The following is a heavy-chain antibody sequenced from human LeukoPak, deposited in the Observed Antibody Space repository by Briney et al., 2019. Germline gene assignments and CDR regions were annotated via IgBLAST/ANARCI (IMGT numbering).Heavy chain of an antibody. Sequence: GGSLRLSCAASGFTFSSYAMSWVRQAPGKGLEWVSAISGSGGSTYHADSVKGRFTISRDNSKNTLYLQMNSLRAEDTAVYYCAKLYYDFWSAYRGYFDYWGQGTLVTVSS. CDR3: AKLYYDFWSAYRGYFDY. CDR1: GFTFSSYA. CDR2: ISGSGGST. D-gene: IGHD3-3*01. J-gene: IGHJ4*02. V-gene: IGHV3-23*01.